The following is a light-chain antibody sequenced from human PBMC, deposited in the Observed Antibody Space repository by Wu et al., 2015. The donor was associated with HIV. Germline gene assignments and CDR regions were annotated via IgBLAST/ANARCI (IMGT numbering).Light chain of an antibody. CDR3: QQYGSSPPT. V-gene: IGKV3-20*01. Sequence: IVLTQSPGTLSLSPGERASLSCRASQSVRNNYLAWYQQRPGQAPRLLIYAASSRATGIPDRFSGSGSGTDFTLTINRLEPEDFAVYYCQQYGSSPPTFGQGTRLEIK. CDR2: AAS. CDR1: QSVRNNY. J-gene: IGKJ5*01.